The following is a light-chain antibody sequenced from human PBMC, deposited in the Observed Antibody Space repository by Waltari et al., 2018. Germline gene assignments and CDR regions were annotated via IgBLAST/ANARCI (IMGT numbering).Light chain of an antibody. CDR1: QSVSSS. Sequence: VILTQSPATLSLSPGERVTLSCRASQSVSSSLAWYQQKPGQAPRLLIYSASSRATDIPDRFSGSGAWTEFTLTISSLEPEDVGVYHCYQHSSGYTFGPGTKVDVK. V-gene: IGKV3D-11*02. CDR3: YQHSSGYT. J-gene: IGKJ3*01. CDR2: SAS.